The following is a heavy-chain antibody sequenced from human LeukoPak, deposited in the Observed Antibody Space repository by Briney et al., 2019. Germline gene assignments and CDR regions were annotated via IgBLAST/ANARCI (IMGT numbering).Heavy chain of an antibody. J-gene: IGHJ4*02. CDR1: GFTFDDYA. V-gene: IGHV3-9*01. CDR3: ARDHGASSWFD. Sequence: GGSLRLSCAASGFTFDDYAMHWVRQAPGKGLEWVSGISWNSGSIGYADSVKGRFTISRDNAKNSLYLQMNSLRAEDTAVYYCARDHGASSWFDWGQGTLVTVSS. D-gene: IGHD6-13*01. CDR2: ISWNSGSI.